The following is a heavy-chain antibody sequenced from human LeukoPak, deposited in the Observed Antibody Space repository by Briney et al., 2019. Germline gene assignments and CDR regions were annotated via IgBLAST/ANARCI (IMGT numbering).Heavy chain of an antibody. V-gene: IGHV1-69*04. CDR2: IIPILGIA. J-gene: IGHJ3*02. CDR1: GGTFSSYA. D-gene: IGHD2-15*01. CDR3: AEDCSGGSCYQGSAFDI. Sequence: ASVKVSCKASGGTFSSYAISWVRQAPGQGLEWMGRIIPILGIANYAQKFQGRVTITADKSTSTAYMELSSLRSEDTAVYYCAEDCSGGSCYQGSAFDIWGQGTMVTVS.